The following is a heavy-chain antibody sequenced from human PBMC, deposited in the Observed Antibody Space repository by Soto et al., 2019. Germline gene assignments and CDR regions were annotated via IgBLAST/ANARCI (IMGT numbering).Heavy chain of an antibody. J-gene: IGHJ4*02. V-gene: IGHV1-69*06. Sequence: QAHLAQSGAEVKKPGSSVTVSCKASGGTFNGYGISWVRQAPGQGLDWMGVIIPLYGTVNYAQKFQGRVSITADKSTSTAYMDVNSLRSDDTAVYYCARVRVIRGVIPSHFGLWGQGTQVTVSS. CDR2: IIPLYGTV. CDR3: ARVRVIRGVIPSHFGL. D-gene: IGHD3-10*01. CDR1: GGTFNGYG.